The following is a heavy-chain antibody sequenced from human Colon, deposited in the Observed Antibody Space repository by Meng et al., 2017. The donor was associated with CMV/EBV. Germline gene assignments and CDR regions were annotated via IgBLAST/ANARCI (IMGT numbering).Heavy chain of an antibody. V-gene: IGHV3-30*02. CDR3: AKTCSSSTCYP. CDR2: IRHDGGNK. D-gene: IGHD2-2*01. Sequence: GESLKISCAASGFTFSNSGMHWVRQAPGKGLEWVAFIRHDGGNKLYVDSVRGRFTISRDNSKNTLYLQMTSLRSEDTAVYYCAKTCSSSTCYPWGQGTTVTVSS. J-gene: IGHJ6*02. CDR1: GFTFSNSG.